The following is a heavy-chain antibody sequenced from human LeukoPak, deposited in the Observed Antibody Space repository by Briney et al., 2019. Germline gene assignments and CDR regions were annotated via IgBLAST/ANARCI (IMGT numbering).Heavy chain of an antibody. CDR1: GFTFSSYE. Sequence: PGGSLRLSCAASGFTFSSYEMNWVRQAPGKGLEWVSYISSSGSTIYYADSVKGRFTISRDNSKNTLYLQMNSLRAEDTAVYYCAKIAAANCGGDCYSGAYYFDYWGQGTLVTVSS. J-gene: IGHJ4*02. CDR3: AKIAAANCGGDCYSGAYYFDY. D-gene: IGHD2-21*02. V-gene: IGHV3-48*03. CDR2: ISSSGSTI.